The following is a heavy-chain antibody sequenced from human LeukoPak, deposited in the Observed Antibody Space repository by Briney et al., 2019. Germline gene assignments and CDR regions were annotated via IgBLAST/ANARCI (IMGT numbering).Heavy chain of an antibody. V-gene: IGHV3-23*01. CDR2: ISGSGGTT. CDR3: AKAAAPAARNFQH. J-gene: IGHJ1*01. CDR1: GFTFDTYA. D-gene: IGHD6-6*01. Sequence: PGGSLRLSCAASGFTFDTYAMSWVRQAPGKGPEWVSAISGSGGTTYYADSVKGRFTISGDNSKNTLYLQMNSLRAEDTAVYYCAKAAAPAARNFQHWGQGTLVTVSS.